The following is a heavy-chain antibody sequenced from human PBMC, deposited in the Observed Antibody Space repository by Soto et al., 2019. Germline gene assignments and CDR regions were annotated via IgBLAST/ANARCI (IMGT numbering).Heavy chain of an antibody. CDR1: GGSISSYY. CDR3: ARGDDILTGYYGPADY. Sequence: PSETLSLTCTVSGGSISSYYWSWIRQPPGKGLEWIGYIYYSGSTNYNPSLKSRVTISVDTSKNQSSLKLSSVTAADTAVYYCARGDDILTGYYGPADYWGQGTLVTVSS. D-gene: IGHD3-9*01. J-gene: IGHJ4*02. CDR2: IYYSGST. V-gene: IGHV4-59*01.